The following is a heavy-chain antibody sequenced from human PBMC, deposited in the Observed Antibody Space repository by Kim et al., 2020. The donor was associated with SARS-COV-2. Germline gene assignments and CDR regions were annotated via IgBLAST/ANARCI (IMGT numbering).Heavy chain of an antibody. CDR1: GYSFTSYW. V-gene: IGHV5-51*01. D-gene: IGHD3-22*01. CDR2: IYPGDSDT. CDR3: ARPIGKNHYYDSSGYYRGGAFDI. Sequence: GESLKISCKGSGYSFTSYWIGWVRQMPGKGLEWMGIIYPGDSDTRYSPSFQGQVTISADKSISTAYLQWSSLKASDTAMYYCARPIGKNHYYDSSGYYRGGAFDIWGQGTMVTVSS. J-gene: IGHJ3*02.